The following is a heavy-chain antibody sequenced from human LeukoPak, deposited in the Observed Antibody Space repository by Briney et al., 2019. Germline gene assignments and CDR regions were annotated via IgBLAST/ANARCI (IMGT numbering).Heavy chain of an antibody. CDR3: AKDYCSSTSCPNY. V-gene: IGHV3-30*18. J-gene: IGHJ4*02. CDR2: ISYDGSNK. CDR1: GFTFSSYG. Sequence: GRSLRLSCVASGFTFSSYGMHWVRQAPGKGLEWVAVISYDGSNKYYADSVKGRFTISRDNSKNTLYLQMNSLRAEDTAVYYCAKDYCSSTSCPNYWGQGTLVTVSS. D-gene: IGHD2-2*01.